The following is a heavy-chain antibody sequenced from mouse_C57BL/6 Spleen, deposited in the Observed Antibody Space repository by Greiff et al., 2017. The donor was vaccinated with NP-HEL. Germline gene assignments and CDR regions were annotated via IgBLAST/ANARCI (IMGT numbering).Heavy chain of an antibody. CDR2: IRLKSDNYAT. D-gene: IGHD2-1*01. CDR3: TRGNYFYYYAMDY. J-gene: IGHJ4*01. CDR1: GFTFSNYW. Sequence: EVQVVESGGGLVQPGGSMKLSCVASGFTFSNYWMNWVRQSPEKGLEWVAQIRLKSDNYATHYAESVKGRFTISRDDSKSSVYLQMNNLRAEDTGIYYCTRGNYFYYYAMDYWGQGTSVTVSS. V-gene: IGHV6-3*01.